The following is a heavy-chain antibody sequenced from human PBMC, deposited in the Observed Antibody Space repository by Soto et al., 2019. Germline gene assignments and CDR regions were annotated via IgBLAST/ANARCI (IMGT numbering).Heavy chain of an antibody. D-gene: IGHD1-7*01. CDR1: GFTFSSYA. CDR3: AANYDPIYYYYYGMDV. V-gene: IGHV3-23*01. CDR2: ISGSGGST. J-gene: IGHJ6*02. Sequence: EVQLLESGGGLVQPGGSLRLSCAASGFTFSSYAMSWVRQAPGKGLEWVSAISGSGGSTYYADSVKGRFTISRDNSKNTLYLQMNSLRAEDTAVYYCAANYDPIYYYYYGMDVWGQGTTVTVSS.